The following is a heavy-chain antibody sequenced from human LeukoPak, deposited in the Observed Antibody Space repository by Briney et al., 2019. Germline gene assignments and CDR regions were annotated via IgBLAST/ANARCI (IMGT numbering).Heavy chain of an antibody. J-gene: IGHJ6*03. Sequence: PGGSLRLSCAASGFTFSSYSMNWVRQAPGKGLEWLSYIGGSSGTIHYADYVKGRFTISRDNAKNSLYLQINSLRAEDTAVYYCARDLGYCSSTSCYEPYFYMDVWGKGTTVTVSS. CDR1: GFTFSSYS. CDR2: IGGSSGTI. V-gene: IGHV3-48*01. CDR3: ARDLGYCSSTSCYEPYFYMDV. D-gene: IGHD2-2*01.